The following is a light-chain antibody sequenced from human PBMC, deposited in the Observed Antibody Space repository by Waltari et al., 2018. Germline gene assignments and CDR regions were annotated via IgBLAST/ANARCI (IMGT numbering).Light chain of an antibody. CDR1: QTVSTD. V-gene: IGKV3-11*01. Sequence: IVLTQSPATLSLSPGGSATLSCRASQTVSTDLAWFQQKPGPAPRLLIYDASNRAPGIPARFSGSGSGTDFSLTISSLEPEDFAVYYCLQRSLWPWTFGQGTKVAVK. J-gene: IGKJ1*01. CDR3: LQRSLWPWT. CDR2: DAS.